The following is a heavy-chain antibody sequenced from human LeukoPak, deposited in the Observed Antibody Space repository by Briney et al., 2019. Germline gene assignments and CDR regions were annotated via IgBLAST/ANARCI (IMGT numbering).Heavy chain of an antibody. D-gene: IGHD1-26*01. CDR3: AKPYSGSYMAGGDY. J-gene: IGHJ4*02. V-gene: IGHV3-21*04. CDR2: ISSSSSYI. CDR1: GFTFSSYS. Sequence: GGSLRLSCAASGFTFSSYSMNWVRQAPGKGLEWVSSISSSSSYIYYADSVKGRFTISGDNAKNSLYLQMNSLRAEDTAVYYCAKPYSGSYMAGGDYWGQGTLVTVSS.